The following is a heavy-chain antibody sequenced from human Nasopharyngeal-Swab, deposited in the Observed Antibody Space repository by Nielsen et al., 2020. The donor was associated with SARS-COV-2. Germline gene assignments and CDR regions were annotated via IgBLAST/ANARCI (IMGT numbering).Heavy chain of an antibody. CDR3: AKGHDYYGSGSYHRGY. Sequence: GESLKISCAASGFTFRNYAMSWVRQAPGKGLEWVSAISGSGGSTYYADSVKGRFTISRDNSKNTLYLQMNSLRAEDTAVYYCAKGHDYYGSGSYHRGYWGQGTLVTVSS. D-gene: IGHD3-10*01. V-gene: IGHV3-23*01. CDR1: GFTFRNYA. CDR2: ISGSGGST. J-gene: IGHJ4*02.